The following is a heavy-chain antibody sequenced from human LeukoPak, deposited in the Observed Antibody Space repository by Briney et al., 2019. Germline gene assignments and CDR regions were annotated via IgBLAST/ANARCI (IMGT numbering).Heavy chain of an antibody. V-gene: IGHV3-21*05. J-gene: IGHJ4*02. CDR1: GFTFGTYN. CDR2: ISSSGSDT. Sequence: KAGGSLRLSCAASGFTFGTYNMNWVRQAPGKGLEWVSYISSSGSDTYYADSVKGRFTISRDNAKNSLYLQMNSLGAEDSAVYYCARWPYRGDNFPFDLWGQGTLVTVSS. D-gene: IGHD4-23*01. CDR3: ARWPYRGDNFPFDL.